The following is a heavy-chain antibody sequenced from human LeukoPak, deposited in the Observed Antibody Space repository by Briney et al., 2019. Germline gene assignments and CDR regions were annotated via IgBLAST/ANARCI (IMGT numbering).Heavy chain of an antibody. V-gene: IGHV4-38-2*01. CDR3: ATNVTYSFDN. CDR2: IHHGGSA. J-gene: IGHJ4*02. Sequence: SETLSLTCAVSAYSISSGYYWGWIRQPPGKGLEWIGSIHHGGSAYYNPSLKSRITISIDRSKNQFSLKLNSVTAADSAVYYCATNVTYSFDNWGQGTLVTVSS. D-gene: IGHD2-21*02. CDR1: AYSISSGYY.